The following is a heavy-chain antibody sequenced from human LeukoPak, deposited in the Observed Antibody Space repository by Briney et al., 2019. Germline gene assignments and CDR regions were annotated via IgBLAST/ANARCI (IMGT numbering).Heavy chain of an antibody. CDR3: ARDWSPNYYDSSGYPYWEY. CDR1: GYTFTSYA. V-gene: IGHV1-3*01. Sequence: ASVKVSCKASGYTFTSYAMHWVHQAPGQRLEWMGWINAGNGNTKYSQKFQGRVTITRDTSASTAYMELSSLRSEDTAVYYCARDWSPNYYDSSGYPYWEYWGQGTLVTVSS. D-gene: IGHD3-22*01. CDR2: INAGNGNT. J-gene: IGHJ4*02.